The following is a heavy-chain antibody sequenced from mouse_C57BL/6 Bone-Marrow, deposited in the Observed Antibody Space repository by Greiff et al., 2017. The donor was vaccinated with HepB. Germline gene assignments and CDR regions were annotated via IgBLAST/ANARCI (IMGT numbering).Heavy chain of an antibody. J-gene: IGHJ2*01. V-gene: IGHV5-9-1*02. CDR1: GFTFSSYA. D-gene: IGHD2-1*01. Sequence: EVKLMESGEGLVKPGGSLKLSCAASGFTFSSYAMSWVRQTPEKRLEWVAYISSGGDYIYYADTVKGRFTISRDNARNTLYLQMNSLKSEDTAMYYCTRVGPYGNYFDYWGQGTTLTVSS. CDR2: ISSGGDYI. CDR3: TRVGPYGNYFDY.